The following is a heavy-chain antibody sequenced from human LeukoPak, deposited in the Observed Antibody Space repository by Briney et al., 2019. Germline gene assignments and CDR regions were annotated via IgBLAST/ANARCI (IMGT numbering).Heavy chain of an antibody. J-gene: IGHJ4*02. Sequence: GASVKVSCKASGYTFTSYGISWVRQAPGQGLEWMGWISAYNGNTNYAQKLQGRVTMTTDTSTSTAHMELRSLRSDDTAVYYCARDPPPYSASRPRLDSWGQGTLVTVSS. V-gene: IGHV1-18*01. CDR1: GYTFTSYG. D-gene: IGHD1-26*01. CDR2: ISAYNGNT. CDR3: ARDPPPYSASRPRLDS.